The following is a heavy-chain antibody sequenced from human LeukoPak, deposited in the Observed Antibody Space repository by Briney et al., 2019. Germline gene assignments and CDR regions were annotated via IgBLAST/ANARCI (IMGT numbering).Heavy chain of an antibody. CDR2: INPNSGGT. V-gene: IGHV1-2*04. J-gene: IGHJ3*02. CDR3: ARSVARAYYYDSSGPNAFDI. Sequence: ASVKVSCKVSGYTLTELSMHWVRQAPGQGLEWMGWINPNSGGTNYAQKFQGWVTMTRDTSISTAYMELSRLRSDDTAVYYCARSVARAYYYDSSGPNAFDIWGQGTMVAVSS. D-gene: IGHD3-22*01. CDR1: GYTLTELS.